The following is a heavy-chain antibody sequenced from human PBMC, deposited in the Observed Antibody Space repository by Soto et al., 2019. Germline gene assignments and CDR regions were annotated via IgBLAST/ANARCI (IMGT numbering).Heavy chain of an antibody. J-gene: IGHJ4*02. CDR3: ARGGQQFLDY. D-gene: IGHD4-4*01. V-gene: IGHV4-30-2*01. CDR1: GASISSGGYS. Sequence: SETLSLTCAVSGASISSGGYSWSWIRQPPGRGLEWIGYVFHSETTYYNPSLKSRVTMSVDSSKNQFSLKLTSVTAADTAVYYCARGGQQFLDYWGQGTLV. CDR2: VFHSETT.